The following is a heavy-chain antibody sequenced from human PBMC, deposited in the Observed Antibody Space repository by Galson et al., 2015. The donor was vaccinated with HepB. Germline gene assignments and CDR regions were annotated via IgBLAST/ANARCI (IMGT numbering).Heavy chain of an antibody. Sequence: SLRLSCAASEFTFSSYRMNWVRQAPGEGLEWVANINPDGSEKYYVASLKGRFTISRDNAKNSLYLQMDSLRAEDTAVYYCARRISLVRGIITKPDYYYGMDVWGQGTTVTVAS. V-gene: IGHV3-7*03. CDR2: INPDGSEK. D-gene: IGHD3-10*01. CDR3: ARRISLVRGIITKPDYYYGMDV. CDR1: EFTFSSYR. J-gene: IGHJ6*02.